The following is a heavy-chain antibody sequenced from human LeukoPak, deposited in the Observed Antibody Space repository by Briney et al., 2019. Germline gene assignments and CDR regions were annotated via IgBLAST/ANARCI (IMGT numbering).Heavy chain of an antibody. CDR2: ISPSSSTI. CDR1: GFTFSSYN. V-gene: IGHV3-48*02. CDR3: ARGEPFDY. D-gene: IGHD1-14*01. Sequence: GGSLRLSCAASGFTFSSYNINWVRQAPGKGLEWVSYISPSSSTIYYADSVKGRFTVPRDNAKNSLYLQMNSLRDEDTAVYYCARGEPFDYWGQGTLVTVSS. J-gene: IGHJ4*02.